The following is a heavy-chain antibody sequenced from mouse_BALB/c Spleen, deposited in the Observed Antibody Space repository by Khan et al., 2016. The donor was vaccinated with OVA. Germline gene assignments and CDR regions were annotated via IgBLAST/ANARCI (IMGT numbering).Heavy chain of an antibody. Sequence: EVQLQESGPGLVKPSQSLSLTCTVTGYSITSDYAWNWIRQFPGNKLEWMGYISYSGSTTYNPSLKSRTSITRDTSKTQFFLQLKSVTTEDTATYYCASELGRYYAMDYWGQGTSVTVSS. CDR3: ASELGRYYAMDY. CDR1: GYSITSDYA. D-gene: IGHD4-1*01. CDR2: ISYSGST. V-gene: IGHV3-2*02. J-gene: IGHJ4*01.